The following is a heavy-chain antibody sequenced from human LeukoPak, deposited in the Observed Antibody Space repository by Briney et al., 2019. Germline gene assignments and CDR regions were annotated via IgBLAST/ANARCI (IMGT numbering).Heavy chain of an antibody. D-gene: IGHD2-2*01. CDR2: VDHSGSA. CDR1: GGSFSGFY. Sequence: SETLSLTCAVHGGSFSGFYWTWIRQSPGKGLEWIGEVDHSGSAISNPSLKSRVTISVDTSKSQFSLKLVSLTAADTAVYYCARGHSTSGFDYWGQGARVTVSS. CDR3: ARGHSTSGFDY. J-gene: IGHJ4*02. V-gene: IGHV4-34*01.